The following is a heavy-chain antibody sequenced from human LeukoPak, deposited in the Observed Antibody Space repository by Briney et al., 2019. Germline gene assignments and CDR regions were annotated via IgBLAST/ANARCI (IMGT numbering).Heavy chain of an antibody. Sequence: SETLSLTCTVSGGSMSIYYWSWIRQPPGKGLEWIGYIYYSGSTNYNPSLKSRVTISVDTSKNQFSLKLNSVTAADTAVYYCARLGCSGGSCYDDYWGQGTLVTVSS. J-gene: IGHJ4*02. D-gene: IGHD2-15*01. CDR1: GGSMSIYY. V-gene: IGHV4-59*08. CDR2: IYYSGST. CDR3: ARLGCSGGSCYDDY.